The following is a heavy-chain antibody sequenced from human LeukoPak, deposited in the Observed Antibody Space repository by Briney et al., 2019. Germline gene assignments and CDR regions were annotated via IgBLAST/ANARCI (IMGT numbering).Heavy chain of an antibody. D-gene: IGHD4-23*01. CDR1: GYTFTDYY. J-gene: IGHJ4*02. CDR3: ATFGHDYGGNIDY. Sequence: ESSVKVSFKASGYTFTDYYMHWVRQAPAQGLEWMGWINPNSGGTNYAQKFQGRVTMTEDTSTDTAYMELSSLRSEDTAVYYCATFGHDYGGNIDYWGQGTLVTVSS. V-gene: IGHV1-2*02. CDR2: INPNSGGT.